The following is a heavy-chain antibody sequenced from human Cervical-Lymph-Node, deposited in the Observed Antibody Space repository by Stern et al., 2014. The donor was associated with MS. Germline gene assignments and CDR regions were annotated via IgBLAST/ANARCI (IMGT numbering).Heavy chain of an antibody. CDR1: GGTFNNYA. V-gene: IGHV1-69*01. Sequence: VQLVESGAEVKKPGSSVRVSCTPSGGTFNNYAINWVRQAPGQGFEWMGGIIPVFGTTTYAQNFKGRVTISADASTSTVSMDLTSLKSDDTAVYYCARKPLAAGPYYFDSWGPGTLVTV. CDR2: IIPVFGTT. D-gene: IGHD6-13*01. CDR3: ARKPLAAGPYYFDS. J-gene: IGHJ4*02.